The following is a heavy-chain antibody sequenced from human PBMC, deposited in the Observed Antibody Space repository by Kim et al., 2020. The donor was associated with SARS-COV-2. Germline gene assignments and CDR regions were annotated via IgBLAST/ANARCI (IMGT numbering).Heavy chain of an antibody. Sequence: GGSLRLSCVASGFTFSDYPMHWVRQAPGKGLEYVSGIRNNGGSTYYANSVKGKFTISRDNSKNTLYLQMGSVRAEDIAVYYCARGFLLLDAFDIWGQGTMVTVSS. CDR3: ARGFLLLDAFDI. CDR2: IRNNGGST. V-gene: IGHV3-64*01. D-gene: IGHD3-22*01. CDR1: GFTFSDYP. J-gene: IGHJ3*02.